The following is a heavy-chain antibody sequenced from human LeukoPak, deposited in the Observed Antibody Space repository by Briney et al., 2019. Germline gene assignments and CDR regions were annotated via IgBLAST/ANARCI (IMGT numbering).Heavy chain of an antibody. J-gene: IGHJ2*01. D-gene: IGHD3-22*01. CDR1: GFTFSSYG. CDR2: IWYDGSNK. Sequence: GGSLRLSCAASGFTFSSYGMHCVRQAPGKGLEWVAVIWYDGSNKYYADSVKGRFTISRDNSKNTLYLQMNSLRAEDTAVYYCAGSHYDSSGPYWYFDLWGRGTLVTVSS. CDR3: AGSHYDSSGPYWYFDL. V-gene: IGHV3-33*01.